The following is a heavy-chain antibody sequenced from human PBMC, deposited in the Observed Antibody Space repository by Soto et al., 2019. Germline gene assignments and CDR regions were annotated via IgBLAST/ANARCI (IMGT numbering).Heavy chain of an antibody. V-gene: IGHV1-3*01. CDR1: GYTFTSYA. J-gene: IGHJ6*03. D-gene: IGHD4-4*01. Sequence: ASVKVSCKASGYTFTSYAMHWVRQAPGQRLEWMGWINAGNGNTKYSQKFQGRVTITRDTSASTAYMELSSLRSEDTAVYYCARSLMTTVLGAYMDVWGKGTTVTAP. CDR2: INAGNGNT. CDR3: ARSLMTTVLGAYMDV.